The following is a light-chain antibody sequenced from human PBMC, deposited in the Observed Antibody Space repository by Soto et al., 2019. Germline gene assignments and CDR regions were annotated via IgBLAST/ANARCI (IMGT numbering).Light chain of an antibody. Sequence: EIVLTQSPGSLSLSTGERATLSCRASQSVDSTFFAWYQKKPGQAPRLLIYGASKRATGVPDRFSGSGSGTDFTLIISKREPEDFAVYYCQQYMSSVTFGQGTKMEI. V-gene: IGKV3-20*01. J-gene: IGKJ1*01. CDR1: QSVDSTF. CDR2: GAS. CDR3: QQYMSSVT.